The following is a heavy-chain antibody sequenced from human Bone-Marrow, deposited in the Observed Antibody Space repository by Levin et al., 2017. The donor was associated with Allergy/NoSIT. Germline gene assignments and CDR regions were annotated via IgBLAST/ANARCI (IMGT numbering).Heavy chain of an antibody. J-gene: IGHJ4*02. CDR1: GFDFSDYY. CDR3: ARESKAAAGTLDY. V-gene: IGHV3-11*01. Sequence: PGESLKISCVGNGFDFSDYYMTWIRQAPGQRLEWASHISNTARTTYYADSVRGRFTIYRDNTKRSLFLQMDSLKVEDTAVYYCARESKAAAGTLDYWGQGIVVLVSS. CDR2: ISNTARTT. D-gene: IGHD6-13*01.